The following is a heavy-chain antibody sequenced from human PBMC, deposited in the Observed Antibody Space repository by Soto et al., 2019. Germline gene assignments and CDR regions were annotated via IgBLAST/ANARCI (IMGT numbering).Heavy chain of an antibody. J-gene: IGHJ4*02. Sequence: QVQLVQSGAEVKKPGASMKVSCKASGYTFTSHGISWVRQAPGQGLEWMGWNNAYNGDTNYARNFQGRASVTADSPTNTANPELRSLRSDDTAVYYCARDALGGPLPATIHVDQWGQGTLV. CDR1: GYTFTSHG. D-gene: IGHD5-12*01. V-gene: IGHV1-18*04. CDR3: ARDALGGPLPATIHVDQ. CDR2: NNAYNGDT.